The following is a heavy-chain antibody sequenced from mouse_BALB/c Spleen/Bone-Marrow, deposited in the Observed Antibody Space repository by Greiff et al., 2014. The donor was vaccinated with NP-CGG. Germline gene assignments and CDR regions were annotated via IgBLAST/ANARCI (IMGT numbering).Heavy chain of an antibody. CDR2: IWAGGTT. J-gene: IGHJ4*01. CDR3: ARGYYDYAMDY. V-gene: IGHV2-9*02. D-gene: IGHD1-1*01. Sequence: VQLVESGPGLVAPSQSLSITCTVSGFSLPRFGVHWVRQPPGKGLEWLGIIWAGGTTNYNSALMSRLSISKDNSKSQVFLKMNSLQTDDTAMYYCARGYYDYAMDYWGQGTSVTVSS. CDR1: GFSLPRFG.